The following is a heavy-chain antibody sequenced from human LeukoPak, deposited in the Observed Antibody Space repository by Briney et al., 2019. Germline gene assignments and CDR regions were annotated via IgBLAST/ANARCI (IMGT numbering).Heavy chain of an antibody. V-gene: IGHV4-39*07. CDR2: IYYSGST. Sequence: SETLSLTCTVSGGSISSTTYYWGWIRQPPGQGLEWFVTIYYSGSTYYNPSLKSLITFSVNRSKNQFFLMMTSVAAAATAWYYCARDPLDYKKPAPNRYMDVWGKGNTVTASS. J-gene: IGHJ6*03. CDR3: ARDPLDYKKPAPNRYMDV. CDR1: GGSISSTTYY. D-gene: IGHD3/OR15-3a*01.